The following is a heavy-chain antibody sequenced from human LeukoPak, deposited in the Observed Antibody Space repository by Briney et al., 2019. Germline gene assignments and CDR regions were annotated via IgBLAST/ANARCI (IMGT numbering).Heavy chain of an antibody. CDR1: GFTFSTYT. J-gene: IGHJ6*03. D-gene: IGHD6-6*01. Sequence: GGSLRLSCAASGFTFSTYTMNWVRQAPGKGLEWVSFISTSSSYIYYVDSVKGRFTISRDNAKNSLYLQMNSLRAEDTAVYYCARSLISRYSSSSGLSPLMNQYYYYMDVWGKGTTVTVSS. CDR2: ISTSSSYI. V-gene: IGHV3-21*01. CDR3: ARSLISRYSSSSGLSPLMNQYYYYMDV.